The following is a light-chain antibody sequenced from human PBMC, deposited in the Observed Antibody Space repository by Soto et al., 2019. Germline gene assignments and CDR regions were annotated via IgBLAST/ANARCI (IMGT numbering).Light chain of an antibody. V-gene: IGLV1-47*01. J-gene: IGLJ1*01. CDR1: ASTIGCNY. Sequence: SVLTQSTSASGTPGQRGTISCSGNASTIGCNYVYWYQQLPGTAPKLLIYRNSQRPSGVPDRFSGSKSGTSASLAISGLRSEDEADYYCAAWDDNLSGFYVFGDGTKVTVL. CDR2: RNS. CDR3: AAWDDNLSGFYV.